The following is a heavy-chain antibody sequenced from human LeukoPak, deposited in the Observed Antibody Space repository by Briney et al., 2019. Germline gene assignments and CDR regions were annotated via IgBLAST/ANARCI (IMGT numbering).Heavy chain of an antibody. CDR1: GGSFSGYY. CDR3: ARGAIYGSGSYLDY. V-gene: IGHV4-34*01. J-gene: IGHJ4*02. CDR2: INHSGST. Sequence: SETLSLTCAVYGGSFSGYYWSWIRQPPGKGLEWIGEINHSGSTNYNPSLKSRVTISVDTSKNQFSLKLSSVTAADTAVYYCARGAIYGSGSYLDYWGQGTLVTVSS. D-gene: IGHD3-10*01.